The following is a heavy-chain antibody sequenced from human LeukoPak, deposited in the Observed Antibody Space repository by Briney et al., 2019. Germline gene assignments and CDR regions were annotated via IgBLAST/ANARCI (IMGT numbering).Heavy chain of an antibody. V-gene: IGHV4-31*03. CDR1: GGSISSGGYY. CDR2: IYYSGST. CDR3: ARRGPSDPDY. J-gene: IGHJ4*02. Sequence: PSETLSLTCTVSGGSISSGGYYWSWIRQHPGKGLEWIGYIYYSGSTYYNPSLKSRVTISVDTSKNQFSLKLSSVTAADTAVYYCARRGPSDPDYWGQGTLVTVSS.